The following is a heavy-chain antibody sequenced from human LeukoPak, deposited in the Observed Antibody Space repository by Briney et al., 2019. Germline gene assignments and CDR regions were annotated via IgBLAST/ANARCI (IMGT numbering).Heavy chain of an antibody. CDR2: ISGSGGST. CDR3: AKDGWLPTYYYYYYYTDV. CDR1: GFTFSSYG. D-gene: IGHD6-19*01. V-gene: IGHV3-23*01. Sequence: EPGGSLRLSCAASGFTFSSYGMSWVRQAPGKGLEWVSAISGSGGSTYYADSVKGRFTISRDNSKNTLYLQMNSLRAEDTAVYYCAKDGWLPTYYYYYYYTDVWGKGTTVTISS. J-gene: IGHJ6*03.